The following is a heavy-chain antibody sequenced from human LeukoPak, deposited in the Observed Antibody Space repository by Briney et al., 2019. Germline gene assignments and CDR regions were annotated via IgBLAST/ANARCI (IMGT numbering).Heavy chain of an antibody. CDR2: ISVSGSST. CDR3: AKENPEMATLTP. J-gene: IGHJ3*01. CDR1: GFTLNTYA. D-gene: IGHD5-24*01. Sequence: GGSLRLSCAASGFTLNTYAMNWVRQAPGKGLEWVSVISVSGSSTYYADSVKGRFTISRDNSKNTLYLQMNSLRAEDMAVYYCAKENPEMATLTPWGQGTMVTVSS. V-gene: IGHV3-23*01.